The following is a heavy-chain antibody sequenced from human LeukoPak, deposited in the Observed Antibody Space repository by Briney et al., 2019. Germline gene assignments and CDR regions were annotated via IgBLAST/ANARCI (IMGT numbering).Heavy chain of an antibody. CDR3: ARDGNGNDYVWGSYRSAFDY. D-gene: IGHD3-16*02. CDR2: INTNSGGT. Sequence: ASVKVSCKASGYTFTGYYMHWVRQAPGQGLEWMGWINTNSGGTNYAQKFQGRVTMTRDTSISTAYMELSRLRSDDTAVYYCARDGNGNDYVWGSYRSAFDYWGQGTLVTVSS. V-gene: IGHV1-2*02. CDR1: GYTFTGYY. J-gene: IGHJ4*02.